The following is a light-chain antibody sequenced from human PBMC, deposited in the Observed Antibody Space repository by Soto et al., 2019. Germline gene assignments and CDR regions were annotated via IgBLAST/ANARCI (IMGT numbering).Light chain of an antibody. CDR2: RAS. CDR3: KQYEPYSGT. Sequence: DIQITQSPSSLSASVGDRVTITRRASQIINTWLAWYQQKPGKAPKLLSYRASNLLSGDPSRFSGGGCGTESTLTISSLQPDDFSIYCCKQYEPYSGTFGPGTKVDL. V-gene: IGKV1-5*03. J-gene: IGKJ3*01. CDR1: QIINTW.